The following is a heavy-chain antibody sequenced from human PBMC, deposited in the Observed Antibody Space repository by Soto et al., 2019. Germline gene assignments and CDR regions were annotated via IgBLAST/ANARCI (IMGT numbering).Heavy chain of an antibody. Sequence: PGGSLRLSCAASGFTFSSYAMSWVCQAPGKGLEWVSAISGSGGSTCYADSVKGRFTISRDNSKNTLYLQMNSLRAEDTAVYYCATRDDFWSGYYPFDPWGQGTLVTVSS. D-gene: IGHD3-3*01. CDR2: ISGSGGST. J-gene: IGHJ5*02. CDR1: GFTFSSYA. CDR3: ATRDDFWSGYYPFDP. V-gene: IGHV3-23*01.